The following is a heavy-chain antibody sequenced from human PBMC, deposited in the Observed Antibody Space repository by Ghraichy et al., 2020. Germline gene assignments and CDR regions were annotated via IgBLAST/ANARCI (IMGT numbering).Heavy chain of an antibody. CDR3: ARGRNVWVGHYYDSSGYYYRPGGMDV. CDR1: GGSFSGYY. CDR2: INHSGST. J-gene: IGHJ6*02. D-gene: IGHD3-22*01. V-gene: IGHV4-34*01. Sequence: SETLSLTCAVYGGSFSGYYWSWIRQPPGKGLEWIGEINHSGSTNYNPSLKSRVTISVDTSKNQFSLKLSSVTAADTAVYYCARGRNVWVGHYYDSSGYYYRPGGMDVWGQGTTVTVSS.